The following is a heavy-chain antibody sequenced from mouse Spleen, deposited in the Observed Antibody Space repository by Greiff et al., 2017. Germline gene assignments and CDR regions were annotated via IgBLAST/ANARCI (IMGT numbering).Heavy chain of an antibody. J-gene: IGHJ2*01. V-gene: IGHV1-52*01. Sequence: QVQLQQPGAELVRPGSSVKLSCKASGYTFTSYWMHWVKQRPIQGLEWIGNIDPSDSETHYNQKFKDKATLTVDKSSSTAYMQLSSLTSEDSAVYSCAKGGDGSYRDYFDYWGQGTTLTVSS. CDR2: IDPSDSET. D-gene: IGHD1-1*02. CDR1: GYTFTSYW. CDR3: AKGGDGSYRDYFDY.